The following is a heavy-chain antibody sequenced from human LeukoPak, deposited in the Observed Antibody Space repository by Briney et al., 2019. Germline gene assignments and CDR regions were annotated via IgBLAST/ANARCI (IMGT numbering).Heavy chain of an antibody. Sequence: SLRLSCAASGFTFDDYDMHWVRQAPGKGLEWVSGITWNSHSIAYADSVKGRFTISRDNAKNSLYLQMSSLRAEDTAVYYCARGRRSSGWYDYYYYYGMDVWGQGTTVTVSS. CDR1: GFTFDDYD. CDR2: ITWNSHSI. D-gene: IGHD6-19*01. V-gene: IGHV3-9*01. CDR3: ARGRRSSGWYDYYYYYGMDV. J-gene: IGHJ6*02.